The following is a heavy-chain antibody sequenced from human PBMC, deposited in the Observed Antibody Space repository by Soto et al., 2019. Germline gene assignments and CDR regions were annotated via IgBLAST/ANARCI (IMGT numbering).Heavy chain of an antibody. CDR2: IDPSDSYT. Sequence: GESLKISCKGSGYSFTRYWISWVRQMPGKGLEWMGRIDPSDSYTNYSPSFQGHVTISADKSISTAYLQWGSLKASDTAMYYCARHYNFWSGYYNPYYFDYWGQGTLVTVSS. CDR1: GYSFTRYW. D-gene: IGHD3-3*01. CDR3: ARHYNFWSGYYNPYYFDY. J-gene: IGHJ4*02. V-gene: IGHV5-10-1*01.